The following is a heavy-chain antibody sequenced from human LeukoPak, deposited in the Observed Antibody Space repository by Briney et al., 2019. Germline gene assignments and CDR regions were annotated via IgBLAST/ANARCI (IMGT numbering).Heavy chain of an antibody. V-gene: IGHV3-66*01. D-gene: IGHD3-10*01. Sequence: GGSLRLSCAASGFDVTSKYMTWVRQTPEKGLDWVSVIYSAASTLYAASVKGRFTISGDKSNNTLYLEMNSLRAEDTAVYYCARGDGYYYGSGSYCDFWGQGTLVTVSS. J-gene: IGHJ4*02. CDR2: IYSAAST. CDR3: ARGDGYYYGSGSYCDF. CDR1: GFDVTSKY.